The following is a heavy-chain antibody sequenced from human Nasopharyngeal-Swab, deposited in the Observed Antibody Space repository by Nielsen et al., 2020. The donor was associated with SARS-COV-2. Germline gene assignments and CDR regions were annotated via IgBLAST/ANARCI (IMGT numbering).Heavy chain of an antibody. V-gene: IGHV1-46*01. CDR1: GYTFTSYA. J-gene: IGHJ4*02. D-gene: IGHD3-10*01. CDR3: ARPVGRFGELSPFDY. Sequence: ASVKVSCKASGYTFTSYAMNWVRQAPGQGLEWMGIINPSGGSTSYAQKFQGRVTMTRDTSTSTVYMELSSLRSEDTAVYYCARPVGRFGELSPFDYWGQGTLVTVSS. CDR2: INPSGGST.